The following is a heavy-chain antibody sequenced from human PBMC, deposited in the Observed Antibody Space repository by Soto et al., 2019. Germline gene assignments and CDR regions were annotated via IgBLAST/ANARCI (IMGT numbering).Heavy chain of an antibody. Sequence: GGSLRLSCAASGFTFSTYSMSWIRQAPGKGLEWVSYISSCSSYTNYSDSVKGRFTISRDNAKNSLYLQMNSLRAEDTAVYYCARDGGRYYGDYVELVDYWGQGTLVTVSS. CDR2: ISSCSSYT. CDR1: GFTFSTYS. CDR3: ARDGGRYYGDYVELVDY. V-gene: IGHV3-11*05. J-gene: IGHJ4*02. D-gene: IGHD4-17*01.